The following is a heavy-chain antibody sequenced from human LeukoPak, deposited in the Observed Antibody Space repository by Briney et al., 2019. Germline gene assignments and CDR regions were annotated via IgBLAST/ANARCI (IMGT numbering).Heavy chain of an antibody. Sequence: PGGSLRLSCAASGFTFDDYTMHWVRQAPGKGLEWVSLISWDGGSTYYADSVKGRFTISRDNSKNSLYLQMNSLRTEDTALYYCAKGPYSVSYPYYFDYWGQGTLVTVSS. J-gene: IGHJ4*02. CDR1: GFTFDDYT. CDR3: AKGPYSVSYPYYFDY. V-gene: IGHV3-43*01. CDR2: ISWDGGST. D-gene: IGHD1-26*01.